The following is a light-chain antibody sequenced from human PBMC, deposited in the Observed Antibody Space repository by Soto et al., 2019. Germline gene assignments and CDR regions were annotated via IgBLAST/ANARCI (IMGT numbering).Light chain of an antibody. V-gene: IGKV1-17*01. CDR1: HNIERW. CDR3: LQHNSYPFT. J-gene: IGKJ3*01. CDR2: AAS. Sequence: IQMTQSPSTLSASVGDRVTITCRASHNIERWMAWYQQMPGKAPKRLIYAASSLQSGVPSRFSGSGSGTEFTLTISSLQPEDFATYYCLQHNSYPFTFGPGTKVDI.